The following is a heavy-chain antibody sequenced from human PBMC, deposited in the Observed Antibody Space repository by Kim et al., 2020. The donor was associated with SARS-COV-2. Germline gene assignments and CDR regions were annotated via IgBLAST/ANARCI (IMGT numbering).Heavy chain of an antibody. Sequence: ASVKVSCKASGYTFTGYGITWVRQAPGQGLEWMGWINTYNGNTNYAQSLQGRVAMTTDTSTRTAYMELRSLRSGDTAAYYCARAGLWGDYDSDFYYLGQGTLVTVSS. V-gene: IGHV1-18*01. CDR3: ARAGLWGDYDSDFYY. CDR2: INTYNGNT. D-gene: IGHD5-12*01. CDR1: GYTFTGYG. J-gene: IGHJ4*02.